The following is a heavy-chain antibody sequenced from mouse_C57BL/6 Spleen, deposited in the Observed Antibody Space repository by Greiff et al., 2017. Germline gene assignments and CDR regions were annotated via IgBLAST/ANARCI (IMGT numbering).Heavy chain of an antibody. CDR3: ARKGDYYGSSPFYYAMDY. CDR1: GYTFTSYW. V-gene: IGHV1-7*01. D-gene: IGHD1-1*01. CDR2: INPSSGYT. J-gene: IGHJ4*01. Sequence: VQLQQSGAELAKPGASVKLSCKASGYTFTSYWMHWVKQRPGQGLEWIGYINPSSGYTKYNQKFKDKATLTADKSSSTAYMQLSSLTYEDSAVYYCARKGDYYGSSPFYYAMDYWGQGTSVTVSS.